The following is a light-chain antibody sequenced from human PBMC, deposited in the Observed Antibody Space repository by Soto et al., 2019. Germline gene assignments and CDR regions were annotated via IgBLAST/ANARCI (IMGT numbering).Light chain of an antibody. Sequence: EIVMTQSPATLSVSPGERATLSCRASQSVSSNLAWYQQKPGQAPRLLIYGASTRATGIPARFSGSRSGTEFTLTISSLQSEDFAVYYCRQYNNWPVTFGQGTKLEIK. CDR2: GAS. V-gene: IGKV3-15*01. J-gene: IGKJ2*01. CDR1: QSVSSN. CDR3: RQYNNWPVT.